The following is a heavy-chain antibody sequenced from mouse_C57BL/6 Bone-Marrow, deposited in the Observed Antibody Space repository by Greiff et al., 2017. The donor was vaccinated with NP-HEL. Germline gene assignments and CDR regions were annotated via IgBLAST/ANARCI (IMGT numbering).Heavy chain of an antibody. CDR2: IDPEDGDT. CDR1: GFNIKDYY. D-gene: IGHD4-1*01. CDR3: TVWDYFDY. Sequence: VHVKQSGAELVRPGASVKLSCTASGFNIKDYYMHWVKQRPEQGLEWIGRIDPEDGDTEYAPKFQGKATMTADTSSNTAYLQLSSLTSEDTAVYYCTVWDYFDYWGQGTTLTVSS. V-gene: IGHV14-1*01. J-gene: IGHJ2*01.